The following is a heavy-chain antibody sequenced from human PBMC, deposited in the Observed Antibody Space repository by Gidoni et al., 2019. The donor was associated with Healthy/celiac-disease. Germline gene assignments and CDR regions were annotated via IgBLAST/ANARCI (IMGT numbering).Heavy chain of an antibody. CDR3: ATGVYYDSSGYKAIDY. Sequence: QVQLVQSGAEVKKPGASVKVSCQVSGSTPTEFSMHWVRQAPGKGLEWMGGFDPEDGETIYAQKFQGRVTMTEDTSTDTAYMELSSLRSEDTAVYYCATGVYYDSSGYKAIDYWGQGTLVTVSS. D-gene: IGHD3-22*01. V-gene: IGHV1-24*01. J-gene: IGHJ4*02. CDR2: FDPEDGET. CDR1: GSTPTEFS.